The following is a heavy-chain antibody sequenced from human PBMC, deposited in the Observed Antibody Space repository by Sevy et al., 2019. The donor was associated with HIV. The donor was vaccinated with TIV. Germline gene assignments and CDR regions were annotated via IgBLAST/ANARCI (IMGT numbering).Heavy chain of an antibody. D-gene: IGHD6-19*01. J-gene: IGHJ5*02. CDR2: INHSGST. V-gene: IGHV4-34*01. CDR1: DGSFSGYY. CDR3: ARVLRYSSGWHNWFDP. Sequence: SETLSLTCAVYDGSFSGYYWSWIRQPPGKGLEWIGEINHSGSTNYNPSLKSRVTISVDTSKNQFSLKLSSVTAADTAVYYCARVLRYSSGWHNWFDPWGQGTLVTVSS.